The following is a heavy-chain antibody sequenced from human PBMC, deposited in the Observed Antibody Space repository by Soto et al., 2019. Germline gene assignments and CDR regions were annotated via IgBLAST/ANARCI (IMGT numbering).Heavy chain of an antibody. CDR3: ARDADYYGSGSPPSDY. D-gene: IGHD3-10*01. CDR2: ISAYNGNT. CDR1: GYTFTSYG. J-gene: IGHJ4*02. Sequence: QVQLVQSGAEVKKPGASVKVSCKASGYTFTSYGISWVRQAPGQGLEWMGWISAYNGNTNYAQKLQGRVTMTTDTXTXXAYMELRSLRSDDTAVYYCARDADYYGSGSPPSDYWGQGTLVTVSS. V-gene: IGHV1-18*01.